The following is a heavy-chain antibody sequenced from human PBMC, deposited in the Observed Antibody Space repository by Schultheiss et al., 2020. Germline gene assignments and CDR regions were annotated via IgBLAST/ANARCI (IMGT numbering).Heavy chain of an antibody. Sequence: GGPLRLSCAASGFTFSSYWMHWVRQAPGKGLVWVSRINSDGSSTSYADSVKGRFTISRDNAKNTLYLQMNSLRAEDTAVYYCARGLLWFGESYGMDVWGQGTTVTVSS. CDR3: ARGLLWFGESYGMDV. CDR2: INSDGSST. V-gene: IGHV3-74*01. J-gene: IGHJ6*02. D-gene: IGHD3-10*01. CDR1: GFTFSSYW.